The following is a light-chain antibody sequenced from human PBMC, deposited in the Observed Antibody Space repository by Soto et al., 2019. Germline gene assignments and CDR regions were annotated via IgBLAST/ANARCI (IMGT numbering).Light chain of an antibody. Sequence: DIHMTQSPSSLSASIGDRVIITCQASQDISTYLNWYQQKPWQAPKLLIHDAANLETGVPSRFSASGSGTEFTLTIRSLQPEDIATYYCQQYEILASFGQGTKLEIK. CDR3: QQYEILAS. J-gene: IGKJ2*03. CDR2: DAA. V-gene: IGKV1-33*01. CDR1: QDISTY.